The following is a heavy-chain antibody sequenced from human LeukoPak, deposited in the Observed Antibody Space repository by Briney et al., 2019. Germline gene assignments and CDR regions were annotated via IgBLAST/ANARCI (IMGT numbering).Heavy chain of an antibody. V-gene: IGHV3-30*02. CDR1: GFTFSSYG. J-gene: IGHJ4*02. CDR3: AKDRGVYSGSYLDY. D-gene: IGHD1-26*01. Sequence: GGSLRLSCAASGFTFSSYGMHWVCQAPGKGLEWVAFIRYDGSNKYYADSVKGRFTISRDNSKNTLYLQMNSLRAEDTAVYYCAKDRGVYSGSYLDYWGQGTLVTVSS. CDR2: IRYDGSNK.